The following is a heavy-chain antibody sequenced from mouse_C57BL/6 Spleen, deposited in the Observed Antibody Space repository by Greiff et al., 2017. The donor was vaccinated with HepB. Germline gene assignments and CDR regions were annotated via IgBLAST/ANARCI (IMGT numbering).Heavy chain of an antibody. CDR3: ARRSPDAMDY. CDR2: INPNNGGT. J-gene: IGHJ4*01. D-gene: IGHD1-1*01. Sequence: EVQLQQSGPELVKPGASVKISCKASGYTFTDYYMNWVKQSHGKSLEWIGDINPNNGGTSYNQKFKGKATLTVDKSSSTAYMELRSLTSEDSAVYYCARRSPDAMDYWGQGTSVTVSS. CDR1: GYTFTDYY. V-gene: IGHV1-26*01.